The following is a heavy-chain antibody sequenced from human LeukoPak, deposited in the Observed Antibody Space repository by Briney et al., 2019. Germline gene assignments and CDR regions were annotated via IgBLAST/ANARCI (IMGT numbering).Heavy chain of an antibody. CDR2: IWSDGSNK. CDR3: ARFYYYGSGGYLDY. Sequence: SGGSLRLSCAASGFIFSNYGMHWVRQAPGKGLEWVAVIWSDGSNKYYADSVKGRFTISRDNSKNTLFLQMNSLRAEDTAVYYCARFYYYGSGGYLDYWGQGTLVTVSS. D-gene: IGHD3-10*01. J-gene: IGHJ4*02. V-gene: IGHV3-33*01. CDR1: GFIFSNYG.